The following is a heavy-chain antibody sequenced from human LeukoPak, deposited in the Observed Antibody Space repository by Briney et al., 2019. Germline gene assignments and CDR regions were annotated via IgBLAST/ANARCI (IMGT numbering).Heavy chain of an antibody. Sequence: GGSLRLSCGASGFTFSSYSMSWVRQAPGKGLEWVANIEQDGSERYYVDSVKGRFTISRDNAKNSLYMQMNSLRAEDTAVYYCVRGRGSDYWGQGTLVTVSS. J-gene: IGHJ4*02. CDR2: IEQDGSER. V-gene: IGHV3-7*05. D-gene: IGHD3-16*01. CDR1: GFTFSSYS. CDR3: VRGRGSDY.